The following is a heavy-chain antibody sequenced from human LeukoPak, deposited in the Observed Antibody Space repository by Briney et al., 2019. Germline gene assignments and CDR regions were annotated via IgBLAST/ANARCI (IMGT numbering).Heavy chain of an antibody. D-gene: IGHD2-21*02. CDR1: GFTFNAFG. Sequence: GGSLRLSCAASGFTFNAFGMNWVRQAPGKGLEWVSYIGTTSGAIYYADSVRGRFTISRDSAKYSLYLQMNSLRAEDTAVYYCARFRTWGDKAFDYWGQGTLVTVSS. CDR2: IGTTSGAI. J-gene: IGHJ4*02. CDR3: ARFRTWGDKAFDY. V-gene: IGHV3-48*01.